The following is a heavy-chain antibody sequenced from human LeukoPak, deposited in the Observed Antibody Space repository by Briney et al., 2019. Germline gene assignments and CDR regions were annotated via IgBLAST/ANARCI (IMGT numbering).Heavy chain of an antibody. D-gene: IGHD5-12*01. CDR3: ARTSGNSGYDYPY. CDR1: GGSISSGDYY. CDR2: IYYSGST. Sequence: PSETLSLTCTVSGGSISSGDYYWSWIRQPPGKGLEWIGYIYYSGSTYYNPSLKSRVTISVDTSKNQFSLKLSSVTAADTAVYYCARTSGNSGYDYPYWGQGTLVTVSS. V-gene: IGHV4-30-4*01. J-gene: IGHJ4*02.